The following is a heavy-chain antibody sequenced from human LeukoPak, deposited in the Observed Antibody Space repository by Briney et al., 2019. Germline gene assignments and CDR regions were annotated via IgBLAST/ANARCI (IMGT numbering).Heavy chain of an antibody. CDR1: GGSISSGGYY. D-gene: IGHD3-10*01. CDR2: NYYSGST. J-gene: IGHJ6*02. V-gene: IGHV4-31*03. CDR3: ARHSGIVRGSIYYGMDV. Sequence: PSETLSLTCTVSGGSISSGGYYWSWIRQHPGKGLEWIGYNYYSGSTYYNPSLKSRVTISVHTSKHQFSLNLSSVTAADTAVYYCARHSGIVRGSIYYGMDVWGQGTRVSVSS.